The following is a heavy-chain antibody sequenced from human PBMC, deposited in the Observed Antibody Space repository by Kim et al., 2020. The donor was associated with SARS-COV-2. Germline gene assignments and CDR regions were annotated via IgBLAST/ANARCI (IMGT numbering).Heavy chain of an antibody. CDR2: IYYSGST. V-gene: IGHV4-59*08. Sequence: SETLSLTCTVSGGSISSYYWSWIRQPPGKGLEWIGYIYYSGSTNYNPSLKSRVTISVDTSKNQFSLKLSSVTAADTAVYYCARLSRVPYYYDSSGYYGGFDSWGQGTLVTVSS. J-gene: IGHJ4*02. CDR3: ARLSRVPYYYDSSGYYGGFDS. CDR1: GGSISSYY. D-gene: IGHD3-22*01.